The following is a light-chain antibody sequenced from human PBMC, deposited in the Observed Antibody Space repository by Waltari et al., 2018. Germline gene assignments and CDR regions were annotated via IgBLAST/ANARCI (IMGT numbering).Light chain of an antibody. J-gene: IGLJ2*01. CDR3: CSYAGSSSFV. Sequence: DHQQPVEAPKLMICGVSQRPSGVSNRFSGSKSGNTSSLTIAGLHAEDEADYYCCSYAGSSSFVFGGGTKLTVL. V-gene: IGLV2-23*02. CDR2: GVS.